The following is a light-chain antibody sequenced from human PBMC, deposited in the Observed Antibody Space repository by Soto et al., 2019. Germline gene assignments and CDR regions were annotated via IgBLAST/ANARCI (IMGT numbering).Light chain of an antibody. Sequence: DIQMTQSPSSLSASVGDRVTITCRASQSISSYLNWYQQKPGKAPKVLIYAASNLQSGVPSRFRGSGSGTDFTLTISSLQPEDFATYYCQQSYSTPITFGQGTRLEI. CDR3: QQSYSTPIT. CDR1: QSISSY. J-gene: IGKJ5*01. V-gene: IGKV1-39*01. CDR2: AAS.